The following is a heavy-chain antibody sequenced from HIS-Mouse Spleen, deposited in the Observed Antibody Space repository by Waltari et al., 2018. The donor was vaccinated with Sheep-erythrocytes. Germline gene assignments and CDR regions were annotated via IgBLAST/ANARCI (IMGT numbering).Heavy chain of an antibody. J-gene: IGHJ4*02. V-gene: IGHV3-74*01. CDR3: ARALSFDY. CDR1: GFTFSSYW. Sequence: EVQLVESGGGLVQPGGSLRLSCAASGFTFSSYWMHWVRQAPGKGLGLVSRIKSDGSSRSDADSVKGRFTISRDNAKNTLYLQMNSLRAEDTAVYYCARALSFDYWGQGTLVTVSS. D-gene: IGHD3-10*01. CDR2: IKSDGSSR.